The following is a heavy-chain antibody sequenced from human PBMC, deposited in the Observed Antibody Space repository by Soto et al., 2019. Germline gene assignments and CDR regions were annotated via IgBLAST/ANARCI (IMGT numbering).Heavy chain of an antibody. Sequence: QVQLVQSGAEVKKPGSSVKVSCKASGGTFSSYAISWVRQAPGQGLEWMGGIIPIFGTANYGQKFQGRVTITAKESTSTAYLEPSSLRSEETAVYYCARGYSGYDLSPPGAYWGQGTLVTVSS. V-gene: IGHV1-69*01. CDR2: IIPIFGTA. CDR1: GGTFSSYA. D-gene: IGHD5-12*01. CDR3: ARGYSGYDLSPPGAY. J-gene: IGHJ4*02.